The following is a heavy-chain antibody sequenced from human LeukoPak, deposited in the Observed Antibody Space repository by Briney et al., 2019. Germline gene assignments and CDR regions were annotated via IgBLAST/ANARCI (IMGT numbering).Heavy chain of an antibody. D-gene: IGHD2-15*01. Sequence: GGSLRLSCAASGFTFSSYAMSWVRQAPGKGLEWVSAISGSGGSTYYADSVKGRFTISRDNSKNTLYLQMNSLRAEDTAVYYCAKDPEDIVAVVAAPLDDYWGQGTLVTVSS. CDR1: GFTFSSYA. CDR2: ISGSGGST. CDR3: AKDPEDIVAVVAAPLDDY. V-gene: IGHV3-23*01. J-gene: IGHJ4*02.